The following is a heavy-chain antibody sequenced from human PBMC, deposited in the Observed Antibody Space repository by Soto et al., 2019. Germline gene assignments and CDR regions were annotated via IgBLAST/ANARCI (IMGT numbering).Heavy chain of an antibody. CDR1: GYDFSAYW. CDR2: IYPGDSDV. D-gene: IGHD3-10*01. J-gene: IGHJ4*02. V-gene: IGHV5-51*03. CDR3: AKTDYGSGNFDS. Sequence: DVQLVQSGAEVKKPGESLRISCKGSGYDFSAYWINWVRQMPGKGLEWMGTIYPGDSDVRYRPSFQGQVTISVDKSISIAYLQWSSLKAADTAIYYCAKTDYGSGNFDSWGQGTLVTVSS.